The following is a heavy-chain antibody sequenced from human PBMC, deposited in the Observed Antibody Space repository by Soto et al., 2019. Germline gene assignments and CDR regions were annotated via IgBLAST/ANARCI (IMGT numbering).Heavy chain of an antibody. V-gene: IGHV1-46*01. J-gene: IGHJ5*02. Sequence: ASVKVSCKASGYTFTSYYMHWVRQAPGQGLEWMGIINPSGGSTSYAQKFQGRVTMTRDTSTSTVYMELSSLRSEDTAVYYCARDRITFVRGVITNNWFDPRRQGILVTVP. CDR3: ARDRITFVRGVITNNWFDP. CDR2: INPSGGST. D-gene: IGHD3-10*01. CDR1: GYTFTSYY.